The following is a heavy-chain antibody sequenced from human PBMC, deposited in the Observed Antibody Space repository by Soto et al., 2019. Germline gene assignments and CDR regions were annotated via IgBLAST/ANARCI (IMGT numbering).Heavy chain of an antibody. V-gene: IGHV1-8*01. D-gene: IGHD5-12*01. J-gene: IGHJ5*02. Sequence: QVQLVQSGAEVKKPGASVKVSCKASGYTFTSYDINWVRQATGQGLEWMGWMNPNSGNTGNEQKFKGRVTVTRTTSITTAYMELSRLGSEDTAVYYCGRYELSGYDSWGQGTLVSVSS. CDR1: GYTFTSYD. CDR3: GRYELSGYDS. CDR2: MNPNSGNT.